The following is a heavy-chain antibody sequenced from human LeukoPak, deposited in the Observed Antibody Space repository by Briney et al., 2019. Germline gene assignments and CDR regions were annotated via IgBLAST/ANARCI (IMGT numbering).Heavy chain of an antibody. CDR2: ITWDGGST. D-gene: IGHD4-17*01. CDR3: ARGGYYGDWNYFDY. CDR1: GFTFDDYA. V-gene: IGHV3-43D*03. J-gene: IGHJ4*02. Sequence: PGGSLRLSCAASGFTFDDYAMHWVRQAPGKGLEWVSFITWDGGSTYYADSVKGRFTISRDNSKSTLFLQMNSLRAEDTAFYYCARGGYYGDWNYFDYWGQGTLVTVSS.